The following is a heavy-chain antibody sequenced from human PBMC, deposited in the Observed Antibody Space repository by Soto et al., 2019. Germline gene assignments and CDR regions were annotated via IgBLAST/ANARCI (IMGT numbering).Heavy chain of an antibody. CDR1: GDTFTDYY. D-gene: IGHD2-21*02. V-gene: IGHV1-46*01. Sequence: ASVKVSCKASGDTFTDYYIHWVRQAPGQGLEWMGTVNPSGGHTTYAQHFLGRVTMTRDTSTSTLYMELTSLTSDDTAVYYCAIVVYVVVVPAVLDYRGQRTLVTGSS. J-gene: IGHJ4*02. CDR2: VNPSGGHT. CDR3: AIVVYVVVVPAVLDY.